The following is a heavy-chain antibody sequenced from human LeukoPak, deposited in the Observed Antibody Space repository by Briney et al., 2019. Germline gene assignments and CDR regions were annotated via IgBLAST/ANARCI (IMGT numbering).Heavy chain of an antibody. V-gene: IGHV4-38-2*02. CDR2: IYHSGST. CDR3: ATRYCSGGSCYSLYFDY. Sequence: SETLSLTCTVSGYSISSGYDWGWIRQPPGKGLEWIGSIYHSGSTYYNPSLKSRVTISVDTSKNQFSLKLSSVTAADTAVYYCATRYCSGGSCYSLYFDYWGQGTLVTVSS. D-gene: IGHD2-15*01. J-gene: IGHJ4*02. CDR1: GYSISSGYD.